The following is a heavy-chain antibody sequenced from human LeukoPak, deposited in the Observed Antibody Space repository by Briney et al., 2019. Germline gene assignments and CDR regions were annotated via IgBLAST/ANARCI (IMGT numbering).Heavy chain of an antibody. J-gene: IGHJ4*02. V-gene: IGHV3-7*05. CDR2: IKQDGSEK. Sequence: GGSLRLSCAAARFTFSIYWMSWVRQAPGKGLEWVANIKQDGSEKYYVDSVKGRFTISRDNANNSLYLQMNSLRAEDTAVYYCARGGDYLDFWGQGTLVTVSS. CDR3: ARGGDYLDF. CDR1: RFTFSIYW.